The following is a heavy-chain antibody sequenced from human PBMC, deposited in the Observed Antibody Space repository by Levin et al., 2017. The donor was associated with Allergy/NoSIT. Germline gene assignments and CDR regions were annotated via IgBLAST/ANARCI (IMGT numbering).Heavy chain of an antibody. CDR1: GFTFSNYW. J-gene: IGHJ4*02. CDR2: IKEDGSEK. CDR3: ARRYCSSTSCPQAFDY. D-gene: IGHD2-2*01. Sequence: AGGSLRLSCAASGFTFSNYWMNWVRQAPGKGLEWVANIKEDGSEKYYADSVKGRFTISRDNAKNSLYLQMNSLRAEDTAVYYCARRYCSSTSCPQAFDYWGQGTLVTVSS. V-gene: IGHV3-7*04.